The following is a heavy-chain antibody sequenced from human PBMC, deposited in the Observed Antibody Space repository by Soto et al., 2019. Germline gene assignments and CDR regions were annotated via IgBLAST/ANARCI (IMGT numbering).Heavy chain of an antibody. Sequence: GGSLRLSCAASGFTFSSYSMNWVRQAPGKGLEWVSSISSSSSYIYYADSVKGRFTISRDNAKNSLYLQMNSLRAEDTAVYYCARTLGYCISTSCYDWYYYYGMDVWGQGTTVTVS. V-gene: IGHV3-21*01. D-gene: IGHD2-2*01. CDR1: GFTFSSYS. CDR2: ISSSSSYI. CDR3: ARTLGYCISTSCYDWYYYYGMDV. J-gene: IGHJ6*02.